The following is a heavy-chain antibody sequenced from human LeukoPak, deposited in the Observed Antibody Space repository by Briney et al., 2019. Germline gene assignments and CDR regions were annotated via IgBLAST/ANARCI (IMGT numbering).Heavy chain of an antibody. CDR2: ISNNGGYT. D-gene: IGHD2-15*01. V-gene: IGHV3-23*01. J-gene: IGHJ4*02. Sequence: QSGGSLRLSCAASGFTFSSSAMSWVRQAPGKGLEWVSAISNNGGYTYYADSVQGRFTISRDNSKNTLCLQMNSLRAEDTAVYYCAKQLGYCSDGSCYFPYWGQGTLVTVSS. CDR1: GFTFSSSA. CDR3: AKQLGYCSDGSCYFPY.